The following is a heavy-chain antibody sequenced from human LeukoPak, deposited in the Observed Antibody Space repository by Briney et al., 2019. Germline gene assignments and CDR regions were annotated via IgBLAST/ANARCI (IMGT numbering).Heavy chain of an antibody. CDR2: IWYDGSQK. J-gene: IGHJ4*02. D-gene: IGHD6-19*01. V-gene: IGHV3-33*01. CDR3: ARLYSSGWADY. CDR1: GYTFSSHG. Sequence: GGSLRLSCAASGYTFSSHGMYWVRQAPGKGVEGVALIWYDGSQKYYADSVKGRFTISRDNYKNTLSLQMDSLRAEDTAVYFCARLYSSGWADYWGQGTLVTVSS.